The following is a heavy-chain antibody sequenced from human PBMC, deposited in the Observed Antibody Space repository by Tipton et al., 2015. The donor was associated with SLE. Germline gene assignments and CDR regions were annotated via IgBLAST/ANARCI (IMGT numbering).Heavy chain of an antibody. Sequence: TLSLTCTVSGGSISSHYWSWFRQPPGKGLEWIGYIYYSGSTNYNPSLQSRVTISVDTSKNQFSLKLSSVTAADTAVYYCARGEPYGVRGASPGYWGQVALVTVSS. CDR2: IYYSGST. V-gene: IGHV4-59*11. CDR1: GGSISSHY. CDR3: ARGEPYGVRGASPGY. J-gene: IGHJ4*02. D-gene: IGHD3-10*01.